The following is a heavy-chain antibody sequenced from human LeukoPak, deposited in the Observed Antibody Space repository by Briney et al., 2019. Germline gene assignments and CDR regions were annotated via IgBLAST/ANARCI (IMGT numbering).Heavy chain of an antibody. CDR1: GGSISSGSYY. Sequence: SQTLSLTCTASGGSISSGSYYWSWIRPPAGKGLESIGRIYTSGSTNYNPSLKSRFTISVDTSKNQFSLKLSSVTAADTAVYYCAKQGSSSWYKAFDIWGQGTMVTVSS. CDR2: IYTSGST. CDR3: AKQGSSSWYKAFDI. V-gene: IGHV4-61*02. D-gene: IGHD6-13*01. J-gene: IGHJ3*02.